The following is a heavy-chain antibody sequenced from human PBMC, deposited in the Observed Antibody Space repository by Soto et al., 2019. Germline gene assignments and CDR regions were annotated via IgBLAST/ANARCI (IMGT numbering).Heavy chain of an antibody. J-gene: IGHJ4*02. Sequence: QVQLVQSGAEVKKPGSSVKVSCKASGGTFSSYSINWVRQAPGQVLEWMGEIIPIFGTANYAQKFQGRVTITADESTSTAYMELSSLRSEDTAVYDCARDGGRHSGGIDYWGQGTLVTVSS. CDR2: IIPIFGTA. CDR1: GGTFSSYS. V-gene: IGHV1-69*01. D-gene: IGHD1-26*01. CDR3: ARDGGRHSGGIDY.